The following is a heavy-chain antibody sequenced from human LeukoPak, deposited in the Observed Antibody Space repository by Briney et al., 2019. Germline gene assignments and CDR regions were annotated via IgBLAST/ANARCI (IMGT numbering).Heavy chain of an antibody. Sequence: PSETLSLTCAVYGGSFSGYYWSWIRQPPGKGLEWIGEINHSGSTNYNPSLKSRVTISVDTSKNQFSLKLSSVTAADTAVYYCAIGRGIVVVPAASYFDYWGQGTRVTVPS. V-gene: IGHV4-34*01. CDR1: GGSFSGYY. J-gene: IGHJ4*02. D-gene: IGHD2-2*01. CDR2: INHSGST. CDR3: AIGRGIVVVPAASYFDY.